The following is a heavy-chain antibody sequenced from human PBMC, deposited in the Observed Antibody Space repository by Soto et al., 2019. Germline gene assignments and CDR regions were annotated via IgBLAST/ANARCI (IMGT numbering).Heavy chain of an antibody. CDR1: GGSISSYY. Sequence: SETLSLTCTVSGGSISSYYWSWIRQPAGKGLEWIGRIYTSGSTNYNPSLKSRVTMSVDTSKNQFSLKLSSVTAADTAVYYCARAKKTANGDSYYYYGMDVWGQGTTVTVSS. J-gene: IGHJ6*02. V-gene: IGHV4-4*07. CDR3: ARAKKTANGDSYYYYGMDV. D-gene: IGHD7-27*01. CDR2: IYTSGST.